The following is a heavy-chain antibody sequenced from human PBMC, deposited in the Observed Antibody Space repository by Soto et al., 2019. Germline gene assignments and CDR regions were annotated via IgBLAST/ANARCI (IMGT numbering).Heavy chain of an antibody. V-gene: IGHV3-72*01. D-gene: IGHD1-26*01. J-gene: IGHJ4*02. CDR1: GFTFSAHY. CDR3: ARVSLVGPSGGRYFDY. Sequence: EVQLVESGGGLVQPGGSLRLSCAASGFTFSAHYMDWVRQAPGKGLEWVSRMKNKANSYTTEYAASVEGRFTISREDSQNSLYLQMNSLKTEDTAVYYCARVSLVGPSGGRYFDYWGQGSHVAVSS. CDR2: MKNKANSYTT.